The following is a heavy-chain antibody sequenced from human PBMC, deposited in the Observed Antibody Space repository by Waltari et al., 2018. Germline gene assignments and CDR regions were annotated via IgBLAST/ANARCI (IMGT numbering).Heavy chain of an antibody. CDR2: IRWNSGSI. J-gene: IGHJ4*02. CDR3: AKDHEGGLWPPNYFDY. Sequence: EVQLVESGGGLVQPGRSLRLSCAASGFTFDDYAMHWVRQAPGKGLAWVSGIRWNSGSIGYADSVKGRFTISRDNAKNSLYLQMNSLRAEDTALYYCAKDHEGGLWPPNYFDYWGQGTLVTVSS. CDR1: GFTFDDYA. V-gene: IGHV3-9*01. D-gene: IGHD5-18*01.